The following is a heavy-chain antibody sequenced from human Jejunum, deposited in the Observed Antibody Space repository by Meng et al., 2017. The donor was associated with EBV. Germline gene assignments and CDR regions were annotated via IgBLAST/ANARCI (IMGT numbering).Heavy chain of an antibody. Sequence: LEESGPRLVEPLGTPSLTRAISGGSIRSGYWGSWVRQPPGKGLEWNGEISHSGSAGYNPSLKSRVTITVDKSKNQFSLNLNSVTAPDTAVYYCAGASGNNYEGFDYWGQGTLVTVSS. D-gene: IGHD1/OR15-1a*01. CDR3: AGASGNNYEGFDY. CDR2: ISHSGSA. CDR1: GGSIRSGYW. V-gene: IGHV4-4*02. J-gene: IGHJ4*02.